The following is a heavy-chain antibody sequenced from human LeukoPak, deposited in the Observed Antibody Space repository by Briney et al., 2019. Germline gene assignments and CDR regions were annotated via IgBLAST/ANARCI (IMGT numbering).Heavy chain of an antibody. D-gene: IGHD6-19*01. CDR3: AKTSQYSSGWFDY. J-gene: IGHJ4*02. CDR2: FSGSGGST. CDR1: GFTFSIYA. V-gene: IGHV3-23*01. Sequence: TGGSLRLSCAASGFTFSIYAMSWVRQPPGKGLDWDSSFSGSGGSTYYINSVKGRVTIPRDNSRNPLDIAMNSLRPEDTAVYYCAKTSQYSSGWFDYWGQGDLGTVSS.